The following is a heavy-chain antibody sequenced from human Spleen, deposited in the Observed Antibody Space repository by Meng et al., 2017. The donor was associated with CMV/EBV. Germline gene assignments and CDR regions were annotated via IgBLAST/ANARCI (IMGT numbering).Heavy chain of an antibody. V-gene: IGHV5-51*01. Sequence: SCEGSGYMFSVYWIAWVRQMPGKGLEWVGIIYPGDSATRYSPSLQGQVTISVDKSISTAYLQWSSLRASDTAIYYCARQGHGVPLDFWGQGTLVTVSS. CDR2: IYPGDSAT. CDR3: ARQGHGVPLDF. CDR1: GYMFSVYW. D-gene: IGHD2-8*01. J-gene: IGHJ4*02.